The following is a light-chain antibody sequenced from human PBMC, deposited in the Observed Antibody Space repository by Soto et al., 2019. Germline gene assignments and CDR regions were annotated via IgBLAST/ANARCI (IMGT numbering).Light chain of an antibody. Sequence: QSALTQPASVSGSPGQSITISCTGTSSDVGGYNYVSWYQQHPGKAPKLMIYDVSNRPSGVSNRFSGSKSGTTASLTISGLQAEDEADYYCSSYTSSSTLYVFGTGTKGTVL. CDR2: DVS. J-gene: IGLJ1*01. CDR3: SSYTSSSTLYV. CDR1: SSDVGGYNY. V-gene: IGLV2-14*01.